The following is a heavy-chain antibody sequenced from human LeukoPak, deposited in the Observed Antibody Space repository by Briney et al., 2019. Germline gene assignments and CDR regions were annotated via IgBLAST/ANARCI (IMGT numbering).Heavy chain of an antibody. CDR3: ASHGVWFGDGAFDI. J-gene: IGHJ3*02. D-gene: IGHD3-10*01. CDR2: IIPIFGTA. V-gene: IGHV1-69*05. CDR1: GGTFSSYA. Sequence: ASVKVSGKASGGTFSSYAISWVRQAPGQGLEWMGGIIPIFGTANYAQKFQGRVTITTDESTSTAYMELSSLRSEDTAVYYCASHGVWFGDGAFDIWGQGTMVTVSS.